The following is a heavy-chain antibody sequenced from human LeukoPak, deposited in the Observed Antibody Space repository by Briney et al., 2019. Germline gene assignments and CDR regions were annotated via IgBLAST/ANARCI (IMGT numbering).Heavy chain of an antibody. V-gene: IGHV1-18*01. CDR3: ARDFFHGHCSGLTCFLLDS. D-gene: IGHD2-15*01. CDR1: GYTLTRYG. CDR2: ISAYNGNT. Sequence: SVKVSRKASGYTLTRYGITWVRQAPGQGLERLGWISAYNGNTNYAQNFQGRLTVTTDTSTNTAYMELRSLRPDDTSVYYCARDFFHGHCSGLTCFLLDSWGQGSLVTVSS. J-gene: IGHJ4*02.